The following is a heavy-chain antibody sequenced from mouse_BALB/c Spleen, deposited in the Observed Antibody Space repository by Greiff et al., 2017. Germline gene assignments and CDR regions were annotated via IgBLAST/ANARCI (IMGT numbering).Heavy chain of an antibody. Sequence: VQLQQSGPELMKPGASVKISCKASGYSFTSYYMHWVKQSHGKSLEWIGYIDPFNGGTSYNQKFKGKATLTVDKSSSTAYMHLSSLTSEDSAVYYCARGGLNWDENQAWLAYWGQGTLVTVSA. CDR3: ARGGLNWDENQAWLAY. CDR2: IDPFNGGT. D-gene: IGHD4-1*02. V-gene: IGHV1S135*01. CDR1: GYSFTSYY. J-gene: IGHJ3*01.